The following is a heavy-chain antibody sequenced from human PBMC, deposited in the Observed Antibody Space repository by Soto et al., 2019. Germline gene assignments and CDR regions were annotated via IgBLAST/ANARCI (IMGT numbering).Heavy chain of an antibody. J-gene: IGHJ4*02. CDR1: GFSVSGSY. D-gene: IGHD6-19*01. CDR3: ARGWGSGWLELFDS. V-gene: IGHV3-53*01. Sequence: EVQLVESGGGLIQPGGSLRLSCAASGFSVSGSYMGWVRQAPGKGLEWVSVIYRGGGTYYVDSVKGRFTISRDNSENTLYLQMNSLRADDTAVYYCARGWGSGWLELFDSWGQGALVTVSS. CDR2: IYRGGGT.